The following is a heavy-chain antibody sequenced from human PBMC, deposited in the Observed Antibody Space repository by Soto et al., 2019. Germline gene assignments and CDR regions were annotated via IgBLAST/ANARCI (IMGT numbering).Heavy chain of an antibody. CDR1: AGSLSSYY. J-gene: IGHJ4*02. D-gene: IGHD2-2*01. CDR2: IYYSGST. Sequence: SETLSLTCTLSAGSLSSYYWSWIRHPTGKGLEWIGYIYYSGSTNYNPSLKSRVTISVDTSKNQFSLKLSSVTAADTAVYYCGRAVVPAGPFDYWGQGTLVTVSS. V-gene: IGHV4-59*01. CDR3: GRAVVPAGPFDY.